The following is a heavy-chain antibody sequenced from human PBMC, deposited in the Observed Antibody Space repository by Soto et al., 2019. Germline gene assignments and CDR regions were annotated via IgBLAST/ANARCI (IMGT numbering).Heavy chain of an antibody. CDR2: IYHSGST. D-gene: IGHD4-17*01. Sequence: QVQLQESGPGLVKPSQTLSLTCTVSGGSISSGGYYWSWIRQHPGKGLEWIGYIYHSGSTHYNPSLTSRVTISVDTSKNQFSLKLSSVTAADTAVYYCARALTTVTLFDPWGQGTLVTVSS. V-gene: IGHV4-31*03. CDR1: GGSISSGGYY. J-gene: IGHJ5*02. CDR3: ARALTTVTLFDP.